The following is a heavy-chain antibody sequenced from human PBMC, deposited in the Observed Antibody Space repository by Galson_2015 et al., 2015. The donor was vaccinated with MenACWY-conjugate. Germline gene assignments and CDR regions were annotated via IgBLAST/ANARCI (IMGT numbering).Heavy chain of an antibody. Sequence: SLRLSCAASGFTFSNDWMTWVRQAPGKGLEWLTKIKEDGTDKYYVDSVRGRFTISRDKAKNSLYLKMNGLRDDDTAVYYCAREDFYRCDYWGQGTLVTVSS. D-gene: IGHD2/OR15-2a*01. CDR1: GFTFSNDW. J-gene: IGHJ4*02. CDR3: AREDFYRCDY. CDR2: IKEDGTDK. V-gene: IGHV3-7*03.